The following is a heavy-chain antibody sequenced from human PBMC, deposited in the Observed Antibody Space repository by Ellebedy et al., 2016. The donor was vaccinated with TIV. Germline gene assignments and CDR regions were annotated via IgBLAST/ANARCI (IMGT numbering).Heavy chain of an antibody. D-gene: IGHD3-22*01. CDR1: GYTFTGYY. Sequence: AASVKVSCKASGYTFTGYYMHWVRQAPGQGLEWMGWINPYNGDTNYAQNLQDRVTVTTDTSTTTAYMELWSLRSDDTAVYYCAGVDNSGYYFVYWGQGTLVTVSS. V-gene: IGHV1-18*04. J-gene: IGHJ4*02. CDR3: AGVDNSGYYFVY. CDR2: INPYNGDT.